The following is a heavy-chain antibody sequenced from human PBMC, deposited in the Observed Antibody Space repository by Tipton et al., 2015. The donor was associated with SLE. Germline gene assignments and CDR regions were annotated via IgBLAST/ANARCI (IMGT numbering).Heavy chain of an antibody. J-gene: IGHJ3*02. CDR1: GGSISSGSYY. Sequence: TLSLTCTVSGGSISSGSYYWSWIRQPAGKGLEWIGYIYTSGSTNHNPSLKSRVTISVDTSKNQFSLKLSSVTAADTAVYYCARFLVVDAFDIWGQGTTVTVSS. V-gene: IGHV4-61*09. CDR2: IYTSGST. D-gene: IGHD2-15*01. CDR3: ARFLVVDAFDI.